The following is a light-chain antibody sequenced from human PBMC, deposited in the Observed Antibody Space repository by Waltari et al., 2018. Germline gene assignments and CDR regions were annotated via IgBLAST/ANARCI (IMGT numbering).Light chain of an antibody. CDR3: GTWDTSLSAGV. Sequence: QSVLTQPPSVSAAPGQKVTVSCSGSTSNIGNNYVSWYQHLPGTAPKLLIYDNNKRPSGIPDRFSGSKSDTSATLGITGLQTGDEAVYYCGTWDTSLSAGVFGGGTKLTVL. J-gene: IGLJ3*02. CDR1: TSNIGNNY. V-gene: IGLV1-51*01. CDR2: DNN.